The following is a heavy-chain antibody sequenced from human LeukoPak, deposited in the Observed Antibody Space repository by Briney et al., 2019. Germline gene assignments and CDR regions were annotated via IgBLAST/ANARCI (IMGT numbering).Heavy chain of an antibody. CDR3: ARVIVAAAATVFDY. Sequence: GGSLRLSCAASGFTFSSYWMHWVRQAPGKGLVWVSRINSDGSSTSYADSVKGRFTISRDNAKNTLYLQMNSLRAEDTAVYYCARVIVAAAATVFDYWGQGTLVTVSS. V-gene: IGHV3-74*01. CDR2: INSDGSST. D-gene: IGHD6-13*01. J-gene: IGHJ4*02. CDR1: GFTFSSYW.